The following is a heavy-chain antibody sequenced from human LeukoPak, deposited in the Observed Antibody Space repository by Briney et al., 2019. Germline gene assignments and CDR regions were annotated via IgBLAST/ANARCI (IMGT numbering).Heavy chain of an antibody. V-gene: IGHV1-2*02. CDR2: INPNSGGT. CDR3: AREGPEYSSSSGIDY. D-gene: IGHD6-6*01. CDR1: GYTFTGYY. J-gene: IGHJ4*02. Sequence: VASVKVSCKASGYTFTGYYMHWVRQAPGQGLEWMGWINPNSGGTNYAQKFQGRVTMTRDTSISTAYMELSRLRSDDTAVYYCAREGPEYSSSSGIDYWGQGILVTVSS.